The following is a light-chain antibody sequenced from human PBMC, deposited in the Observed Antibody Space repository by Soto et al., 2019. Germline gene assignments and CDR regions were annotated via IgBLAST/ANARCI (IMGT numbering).Light chain of an antibody. J-gene: IGLJ3*02. Sequence: QSVLTQPPSASGTPGPRVTIACSGSSSNIGSNTVNWYQQLPVTAPKRLIYSNNQRPSGVPDRFSGSKSGTSASLAISGLQSEDEADYYCAAWDDSLNGWVFGGGTKLNVL. CDR2: SNN. CDR1: SSNIGSNT. CDR3: AAWDDSLNGWV. V-gene: IGLV1-44*01.